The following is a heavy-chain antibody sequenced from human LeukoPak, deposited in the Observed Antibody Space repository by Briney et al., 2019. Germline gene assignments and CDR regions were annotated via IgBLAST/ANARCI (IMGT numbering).Heavy chain of an antibody. CDR1: GFTFSSYA. CDR2: ISSNGGST. CDR3: ARANCGGDCYSDGYYFDY. V-gene: IGHV3-64*01. J-gene: IGHJ4*02. D-gene: IGHD2-21*01. Sequence: GGSLRPSCAASGFTFSSYAMHWVRQAPEKGLEYVSAISSNGGSTYYANSVKGRFTISRDNSKNTLYLQMGSLRAEDMAVYYCARANCGGDCYSDGYYFDYWGQGTLVTVSS.